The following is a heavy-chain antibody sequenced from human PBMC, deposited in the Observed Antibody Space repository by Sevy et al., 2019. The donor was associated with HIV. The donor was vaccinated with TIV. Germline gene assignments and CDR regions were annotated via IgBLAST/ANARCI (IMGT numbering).Heavy chain of an antibody. CDR3: SRADCSGVSGYSVEVTPTDFDY. J-gene: IGHJ4*02. CDR2: IRSKAYGATT. CDR1: GFTIGDYA. V-gene: IGHV3-49*03. Sequence: GGSLRLSCTASGFTIGDYAMSWFRQAPGKGPEWVSFIRSKAYGATTEYAASVKGRFTISRDDSKNIAYLQMNNLKSEDTAVYYCSRADCSGVSGYSVEVTPTDFDYWGQGTLVTVSS. D-gene: IGHD2-15*01.